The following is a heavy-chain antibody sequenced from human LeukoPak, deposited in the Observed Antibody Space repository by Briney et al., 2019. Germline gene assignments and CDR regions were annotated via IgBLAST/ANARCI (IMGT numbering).Heavy chain of an antibody. D-gene: IGHD5-18*01. J-gene: IGHJ4*02. CDR2: INPNSGGT. CDR3: GRTHERQLWSSGVDY. V-gene: IGHV1-2*02. CDR1: GYTLTELS. Sequence: AASVKVSCKVSGYTLTELSMHWVRQAPGQGLEWMGWINPNSGGTNYAQKFQGRVTMTRDTSISTAYMELSRLRSDDTAVYYCGRTHERQLWSSGVDYWGQGTLVTVSS.